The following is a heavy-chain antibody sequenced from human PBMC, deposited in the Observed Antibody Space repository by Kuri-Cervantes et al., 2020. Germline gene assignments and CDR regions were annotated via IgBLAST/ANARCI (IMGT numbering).Heavy chain of an antibody. J-gene: IGHJ4*02. V-gene: IGHV4-4*07. Sequence: ESLKISCTVSAGSISSYYWSWIRQPAGKGLEWIGRIYTSGSTNYNPSLKSRVTISVDKSKNQSSLKLSSVTAADTAVYYCARDGPTPPVHTFDYWGQGTLVTVSS. CDR3: ARDGPTPPVHTFDY. CDR2: IYTSGST. D-gene: IGHD2-2*01. CDR1: AGSISSYY.